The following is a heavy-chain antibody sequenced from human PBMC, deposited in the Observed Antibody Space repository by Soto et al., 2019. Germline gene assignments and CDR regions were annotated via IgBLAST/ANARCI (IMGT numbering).Heavy chain of an antibody. J-gene: IGHJ6*03. V-gene: IGHV1-18*01. D-gene: IGHD6-6*01. CDR3: ARVRQLVGYLYYYMDV. CDR2: IGAYNGNT. CDR1: GYTFTNYG. Sequence: QVQLLQSGAEVKKPGASVKVSCKASGYTFTNYGITWVRQAPGQGLEWMGGIGAYNGNTHYTQRLKGRVTMTTDTSTSTAYMELRGLRSDDTAVYYCARVRQLVGYLYYYMDVWGKGTTVTVSS.